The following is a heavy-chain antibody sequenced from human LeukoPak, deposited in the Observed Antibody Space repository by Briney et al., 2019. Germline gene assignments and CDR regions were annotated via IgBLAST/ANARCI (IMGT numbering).Heavy chain of an antibody. V-gene: IGHV3-23*01. CDR2: ISNGNT. D-gene: IGHD2-21*02. CDR1: GFPFSNHA. J-gene: IGHJ5*02. Sequence: GGSLRLSCAASGFPFSNHAMSWVRQPPGKGLEWVSAISNGNTYYADSVRGRFTISRDDSENMVYLQMNSLRVEDTARYYCVREAGYCASVCFKSNWFEPWGQGTLVTVSS. CDR3: VREAGYCASVCFKSNWFEP.